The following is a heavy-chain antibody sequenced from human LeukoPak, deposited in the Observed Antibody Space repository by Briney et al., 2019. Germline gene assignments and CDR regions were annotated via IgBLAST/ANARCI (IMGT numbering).Heavy chain of an antibody. Sequence: ASVKVSCKVSGYTLTELSMHWVRQAPGKGLEWMGGFDPEDGETIYAQKFQGRVTMTEDTSTDTAYMELSSLRSEDTAVYYYATLLYYYDSSGWDWFDPWGQGTLVTVSS. CDR3: ATLLYYYDSSGWDWFDP. V-gene: IGHV1-24*01. D-gene: IGHD3-22*01. CDR1: GYTLTELS. J-gene: IGHJ5*02. CDR2: FDPEDGET.